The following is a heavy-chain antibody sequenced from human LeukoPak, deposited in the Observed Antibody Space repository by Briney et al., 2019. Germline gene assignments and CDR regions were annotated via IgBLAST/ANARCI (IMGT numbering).Heavy chain of an antibody. V-gene: IGHV4-39*01. D-gene: IGHD3-3*01. CDR1: GGSISSSSYY. J-gene: IGHJ6*03. CDR2: IYYSGST. Sequence: SETLSLTCTVSGGSISSSSYYWGWIRQPPGKWLEWIGSIYYSGSTYYNPSLKSRVTISVDTSKNQFSLKLSSVTAADTAVYYCARQNYDFWSGYYGCYMDVWGKGTTVTVSS. CDR3: ARQNYDFWSGYYGCYMDV.